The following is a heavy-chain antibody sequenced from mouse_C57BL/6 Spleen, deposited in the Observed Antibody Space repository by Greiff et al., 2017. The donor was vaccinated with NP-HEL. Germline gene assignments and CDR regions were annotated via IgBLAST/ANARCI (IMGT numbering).Heavy chain of an antibody. J-gene: IGHJ4*01. CDR1: GYTFTSYW. CDR3: ARIYYDYDVHAMYY. Sequence: QVQLQQPGAELVKPGASVKMSCKASGYTFTSYWITWVKQRPGQGLEWIGDIYPGSGSTNYNEKFKSKATLTVDTSSSTAYMQLSSLTSEDSAVYYCARIYYDYDVHAMYYWGQGTSVTVSS. V-gene: IGHV1-55*01. CDR2: IYPGSGST. D-gene: IGHD2-4*01.